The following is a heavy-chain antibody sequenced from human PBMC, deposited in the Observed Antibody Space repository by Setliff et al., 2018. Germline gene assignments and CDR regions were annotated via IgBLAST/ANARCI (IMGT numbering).Heavy chain of an antibody. V-gene: IGHV3-33*08. D-gene: IGHD2-15*01. CDR1: GFTFGTYR. CDR3: ARTCSGSGCYAGLES. Sequence: SLRLSCAASGFTFGTYRMHWVRQAPGKGLEWVAVIWDDGGNKYHADSVKGRFTISRDNSKNTLYLQMNSLRPEDTAVHYCARTCSGSGCYAGLESWGQGTPVTVSS. J-gene: IGHJ4*02. CDR2: IWDDGGNK.